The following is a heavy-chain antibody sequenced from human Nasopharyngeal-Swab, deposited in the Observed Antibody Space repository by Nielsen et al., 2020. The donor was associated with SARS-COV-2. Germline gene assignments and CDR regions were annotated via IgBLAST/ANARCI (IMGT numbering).Heavy chain of an antibody. CDR2: ISYDGSNK. CDR1: GFTFSSYA. CDR3: AKEQSYGLSYFDY. Sequence: GESLKISCAASGFTFSSYAMHCVLQAPGKGLEWVAVISYDGSNKYYADSVKGRFTISRDNSKNTLYLQMNSLRAEDTAVYYCAKEQSYGLSYFDYWGQGTLVTVSS. D-gene: IGHD5-18*01. V-gene: IGHV3-30-3*01. J-gene: IGHJ4*02.